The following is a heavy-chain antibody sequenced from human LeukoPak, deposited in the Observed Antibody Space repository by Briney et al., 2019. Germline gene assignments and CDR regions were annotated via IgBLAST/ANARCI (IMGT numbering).Heavy chain of an antibody. V-gene: IGHV4-34*01. J-gene: IGHJ4*02. D-gene: IGHD1-7*01. CDR2: INHSGST. Sequence: PSETLSLTCAVYGGSFSGYYWSWIRQPPGKGLEWIGEINHSGSTNYNPSLKSRVTISVDTSKNQFSLKLSSVTAADTAVYYCARVVNYRGDDYWGQGTLVPVSS. CDR3: ARVVNYRGDDY. CDR1: GGSFSGYY.